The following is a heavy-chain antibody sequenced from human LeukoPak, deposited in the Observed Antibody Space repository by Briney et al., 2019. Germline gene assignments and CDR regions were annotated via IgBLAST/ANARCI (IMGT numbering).Heavy chain of an antibody. Sequence: PSETLSLTCIVSGASLSSGSYYWGWIRQPPGKGLEYIGSIYHSGSAFYNPSLTSRVTISVDTSRNQSSLEVNSVTAADTAVYYCARDVYSSSYYFALDVWGQGTVVTVSS. V-gene: IGHV4-39*07. CDR3: ARDVYSSSYYFALDV. J-gene: IGHJ3*01. D-gene: IGHD6-13*01. CDR1: GASLSSGSYY. CDR2: IYHSGSA.